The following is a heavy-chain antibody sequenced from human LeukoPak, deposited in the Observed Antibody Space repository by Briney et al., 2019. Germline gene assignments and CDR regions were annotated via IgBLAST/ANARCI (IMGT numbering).Heavy chain of an antibody. Sequence: GGSLRLSCAASGFTFSSYGMHWVRQAPGKGLEWVAFIRYDGSNKYYADSVKGRFTISRDNSKNTLYLQMNSLRAEDTAVYYCARDLKGEQLVYYYYMDVWGKGTTVTVSS. CDR3: ARDLKGEQLVYYYYMDV. D-gene: IGHD6-6*01. CDR1: GFTFSSYG. V-gene: IGHV3-30*02. CDR2: IRYDGSNK. J-gene: IGHJ6*03.